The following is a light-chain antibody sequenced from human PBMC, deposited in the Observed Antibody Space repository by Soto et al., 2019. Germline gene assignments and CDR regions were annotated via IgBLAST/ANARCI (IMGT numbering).Light chain of an antibody. CDR1: QSVSSY. Sequence: ETVLTQSPATLSLSPGERATLSCRASQSVSSYLAWYQQKPGQAPRLLIYDASNRATGIPARFSGSGSGTDFTLTISSLEPKDFAVYYCQQRFNWPPITFGQGTRLEIK. V-gene: IGKV3-11*01. J-gene: IGKJ5*01. CDR3: QQRFNWPPIT. CDR2: DAS.